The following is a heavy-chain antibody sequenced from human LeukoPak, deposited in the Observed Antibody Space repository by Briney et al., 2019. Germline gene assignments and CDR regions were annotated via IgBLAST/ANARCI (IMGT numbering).Heavy chain of an antibody. J-gene: IGHJ4*02. D-gene: IGHD2-21*02. Sequence: SVKVSCKASGGTFSSYAISWVRQAPGQGLEWMGRIIPIFGTANYAQKFQGRVTITTDESTSTAYMELSSLRSEDTAVYYCARDPCGGDCYWEYYFDYWGQGTPVTVSS. V-gene: IGHV1-69*05. CDR1: GGTFSSYA. CDR3: ARDPCGGDCYWEYYFDY. CDR2: IIPIFGTA.